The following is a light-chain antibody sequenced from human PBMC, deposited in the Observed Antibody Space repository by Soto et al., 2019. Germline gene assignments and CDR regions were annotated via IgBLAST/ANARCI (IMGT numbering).Light chain of an antibody. CDR1: SSDVGGYNY. CDR2: EVS. Sequence: QSALTQPRSVSGSPGQSVTISCTGTSSDVGGYNYVSWYQQHPGKAPKLMIYEVSNRPSGVSNRFSGSKSGNTASLTISGLPAEDEADYYCSSYTSSSTFEGVVFGGGTKLTVL. J-gene: IGLJ2*01. V-gene: IGLV2-14*01. CDR3: SSYTSSSTFEGVV.